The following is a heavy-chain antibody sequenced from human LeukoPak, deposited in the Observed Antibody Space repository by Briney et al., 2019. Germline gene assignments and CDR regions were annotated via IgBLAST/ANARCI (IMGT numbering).Heavy chain of an antibody. Sequence: PGGSLRLSCAASGFTFSNYGMHWVRQAPGKGLEYVSAITGNGGSTFYADSVKGRFTISRVNSKNTLYLQMGSLRAEDTAVYYCARSVAWGSGGHYHDCWGQGTLVTVSS. J-gene: IGHJ4*02. CDR1: GFTFSNYG. CDR3: ARSVAWGSGGHYHDC. CDR2: ITGNGGST. V-gene: IGHV3-64*02. D-gene: IGHD3-22*01.